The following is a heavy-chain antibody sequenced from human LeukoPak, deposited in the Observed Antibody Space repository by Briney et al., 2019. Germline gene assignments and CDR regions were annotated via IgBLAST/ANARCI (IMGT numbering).Heavy chain of an antibody. Sequence: PSETLSLTCTVSDSSITSTYYWAWFRQPSGKGLEWIATVFRLQTVRTFNNPSLESRVTMSLDPSQSQFSLNLTSVTAADTALYFCARVLHAPYLIDSWGQGTLVTVSS. V-gene: IGHV4-38-2*02. D-gene: IGHD2-8*01. CDR2: VFRLQTVRT. CDR1: DSSITSTYY. CDR3: ARVLHAPYLIDS. J-gene: IGHJ4*02.